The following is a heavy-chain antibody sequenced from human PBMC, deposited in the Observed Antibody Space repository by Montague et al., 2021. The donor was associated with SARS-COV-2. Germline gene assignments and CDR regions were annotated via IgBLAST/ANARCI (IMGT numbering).Heavy chain of an antibody. CDR3: ARDPEATYSSSWYYDYGMDV. Sequence: SETLSLTCTVSGGSISSSSYYWGWIRQPPGKGLEWIGSIYYSGSTYYNPSLKSRVTISVDTSKNQFSLKLSSVTAADTAVYYCARDPEATYSSSWYYDYGMDVWGQGTTVTVSS. D-gene: IGHD6-13*01. CDR2: IYYSGST. J-gene: IGHJ6*02. V-gene: IGHV4-39*07. CDR1: GGSISSSSYY.